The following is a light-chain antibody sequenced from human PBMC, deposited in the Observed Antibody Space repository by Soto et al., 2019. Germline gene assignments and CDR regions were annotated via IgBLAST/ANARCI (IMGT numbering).Light chain of an antibody. CDR3: QQRSNWGGT. Sequence: EIVLTQGPGTLSLSPGERATLTSRASQSISGYLAWYQQKPGQAPRILIYGASNRATGIPDRFSGSGAGTDFTLTISRLEPEDFAVYYCQQRSNWGGTYGQGTRLEIK. V-gene: IGKV3-11*01. CDR2: GAS. J-gene: IGKJ5*01. CDR1: QSISGY.